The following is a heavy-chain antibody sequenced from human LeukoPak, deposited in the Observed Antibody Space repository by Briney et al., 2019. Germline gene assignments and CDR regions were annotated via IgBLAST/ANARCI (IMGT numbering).Heavy chain of an antibody. CDR2: INHSGST. V-gene: IGHV4-34*01. CDR3: ARVGRLGVRRGYSYGYNYYYYMDV. Sequence: SETLSLTCAVYGGSFSGYYWGWIRQPPGKGLEWIGEINHSGSTNYNPSLKSRVTISVDTSKNQFSLKLSSVTAADTAVYYCARVGRLGVRRGYSYGYNYYYYMDVWGKGTTVTVSS. J-gene: IGHJ6*03. CDR1: GGSFSGYY. D-gene: IGHD5-18*01.